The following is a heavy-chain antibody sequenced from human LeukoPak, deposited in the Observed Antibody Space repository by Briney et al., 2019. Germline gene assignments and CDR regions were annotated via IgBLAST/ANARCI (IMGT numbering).Heavy chain of an antibody. V-gene: IGHV4-59*01. CDR2: IHYSGST. CDR3: AREPGIVGATPQAFDI. Sequence: PSETLSLTCTVSGASISSFYWSWIRQPPGKGLEWIGYIHYSGSTKYNPSLKSRVTISVDTSKNQFSLNLTSVTAADTAVYYCAREPGIVGATPQAFDIWGQGTMVTVSS. J-gene: IGHJ3*02. CDR1: GASISSFY. D-gene: IGHD1-26*01.